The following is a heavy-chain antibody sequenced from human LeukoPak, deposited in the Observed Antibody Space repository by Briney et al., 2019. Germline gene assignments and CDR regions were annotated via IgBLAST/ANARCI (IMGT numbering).Heavy chain of an antibody. D-gene: IGHD4-17*01. CDR2: INSDGSST. V-gene: IGHV3-74*01. CDR1: GFTFSSYW. J-gene: IGHJ4*02. CDR3: ATLSYGDYDY. Sequence: GGSLRLSCAASGFTFSSYWMHWVRQAPGKGLVWVSRINSDGSSTSYADSVKGRFAISRGNATNTLYLQMSSLRAEDTAVYYCATLSYGDYDYWGQGTLVTVSS.